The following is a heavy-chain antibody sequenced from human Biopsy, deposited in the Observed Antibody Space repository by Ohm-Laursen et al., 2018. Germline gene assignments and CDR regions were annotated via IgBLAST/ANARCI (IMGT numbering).Heavy chain of an antibody. V-gene: IGHV1-2*02. CDR1: GYTFTGYY. CDR3: AIDGNDFLTDYLKIDQ. CDR2: INPKSGGT. D-gene: IGHD3-9*01. J-gene: IGHJ4*02. Sequence: EASVKVSCKPSGYTFTGYYLHWVRQAPGQGLEWMGWINPKSGGTHYLEKFRGRVTMTRDTSISTAYMEVSSLRSDDTAVYYCAIDGNDFLTDYLKIDQWGQGTLVTVSS.